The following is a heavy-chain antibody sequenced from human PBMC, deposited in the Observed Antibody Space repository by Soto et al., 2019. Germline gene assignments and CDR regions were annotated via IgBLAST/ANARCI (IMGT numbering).Heavy chain of an antibody. CDR2: VNTDGSIT. CDR1: GFSFSNCW. J-gene: IGHJ4*02. V-gene: IGHV3-74*01. D-gene: IGHD2-8*02. CDR3: ARNFTGDVPN. Sequence: EVQLVESGGGLVQPGGSLRLSCAASGFSFSNCWMHWVRQAPGKGPVWVSRVNTDGSITSYADSVKGRFTISRDNAKNTLYLQMNSLRAEDTAVYYCARNFTGDVPNWGQGTLVTVSS.